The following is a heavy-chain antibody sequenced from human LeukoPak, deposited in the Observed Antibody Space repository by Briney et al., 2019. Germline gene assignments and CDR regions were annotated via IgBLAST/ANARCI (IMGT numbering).Heavy chain of an antibody. CDR1: GGSISSSSYY. CDR2: IYYSGST. CDR3: ARSKVVVNAFDI. J-gene: IGHJ3*02. Sequence: SQTLSLTCTVSGGSISSSSYYWGWIRQPPGKGLEWIGSIYYSGSTYYNPSLKSRVTISVDTSKNQFSLKLSSVTAADTAVYYCARSKVVVNAFDIWGQGTMVTVSS. D-gene: IGHD3-22*01. V-gene: IGHV4-39*01.